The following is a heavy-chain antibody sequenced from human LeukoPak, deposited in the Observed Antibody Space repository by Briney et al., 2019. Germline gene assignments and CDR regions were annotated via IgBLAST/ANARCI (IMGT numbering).Heavy chain of an antibody. CDR1: GGSISSGDYY. Sequence: PSETLSLTCTVSGGSISSGDYYWRWIRQPPGKGLEWIGYIYYSESTHYNPSLKSRVTISVDTSKNQFSLKLSSVTAADTAVYYCAREEIVATIIDYWGQGTLVTVSS. CDR3: AREEIVATIIDY. D-gene: IGHD5-12*01. CDR2: IYYSEST. J-gene: IGHJ4*02. V-gene: IGHV4-30-4*01.